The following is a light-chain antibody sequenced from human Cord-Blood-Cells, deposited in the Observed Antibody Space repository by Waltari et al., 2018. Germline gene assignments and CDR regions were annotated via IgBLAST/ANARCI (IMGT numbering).Light chain of an antibody. CDR2: WAS. V-gene: IGKV4-1*01. Sequence: DIVMTQSPDSLAVSLGERATINCKSSQSVLYSSNNKNYLAWYQQKPVHPPKLLIYWASTRESGVPDRFSGSGSGTDCTRTISSLQAEDVTVYYFQQYYSTPYSFGQETKLEIK. J-gene: IGKJ2*03. CDR1: QSVLYSSNNKNY. CDR3: QQYYSTPYS.